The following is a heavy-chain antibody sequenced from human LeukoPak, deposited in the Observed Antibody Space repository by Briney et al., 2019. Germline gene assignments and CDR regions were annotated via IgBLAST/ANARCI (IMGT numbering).Heavy chain of an antibody. J-gene: IGHJ4*02. V-gene: IGHV4-61*01. Sequence: PSETLSLTCTVSGGSVSSGSYYWSWIRQPPGKGLEWIGYIYYSGSTNYNPSLKSRVTISVDTSKNQFSLKLSSVTAADTAVYYCARGDRYSGSYHPDYWGQGTLVTVSS. CDR2: IYYSGST. CDR3: ARGDRYSGSYHPDY. CDR1: GGSVSSGSYY. D-gene: IGHD1-26*01.